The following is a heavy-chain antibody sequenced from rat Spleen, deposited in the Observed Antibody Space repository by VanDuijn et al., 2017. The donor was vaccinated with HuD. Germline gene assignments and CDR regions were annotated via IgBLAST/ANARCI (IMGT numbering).Heavy chain of an antibody. CDR1: VFPFSDYY. V-gene: IGHV5-29*01. Sequence: EVQLVESDGGLVQPGGSLKLSCAASVFPFSDYYMAWVRQAPATGLEWVATVSYDGISTYYRDSVKGRFTISRDNAKNTLYLQMDSLRSEDTATYYCARLRAWYFDNWGQGVLVTVSS. CDR3: ARLRAWYFDN. J-gene: IGHJ2*01. CDR2: VSYDGIST.